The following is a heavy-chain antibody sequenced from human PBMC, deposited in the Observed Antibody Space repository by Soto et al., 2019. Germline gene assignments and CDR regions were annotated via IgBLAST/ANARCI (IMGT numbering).Heavy chain of an antibody. D-gene: IGHD3-10*01. CDR1: GGSFSAYY. Sequence: PSETLSLTCAVYGGSFSAYYWSWIRQPPGKGLEWIGEINHSGGTNYNPSLKSRLAMSVDRSKNQVSLNLSSVTAADTAVYYCARGRTKQMVRSKSDCFDPWGQGTLVTVSS. V-gene: IGHV4-34*01. J-gene: IGHJ5*02. CDR3: ARGRTKQMVRSKSDCFDP. CDR2: INHSGGT.